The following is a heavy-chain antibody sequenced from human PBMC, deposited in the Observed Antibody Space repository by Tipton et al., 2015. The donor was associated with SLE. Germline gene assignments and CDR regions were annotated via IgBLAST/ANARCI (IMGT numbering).Heavy chain of an antibody. Sequence: TLSLTCTVSGGSLSSYYCGWIRQPAGGGLEWIGRIYTNENTHYNPPLKSRVTMSVDTSKNHFSLKLISVTAADTAVYYCAREFLNPVTTVHYYFDLWGRGTLVTVSS. D-gene: IGHD4-11*01. CDR3: AREFLNPVTTVHYYFDL. CDR2: IYTNENT. V-gene: IGHV4-4*07. CDR1: GGSLSSYY. J-gene: IGHJ2*01.